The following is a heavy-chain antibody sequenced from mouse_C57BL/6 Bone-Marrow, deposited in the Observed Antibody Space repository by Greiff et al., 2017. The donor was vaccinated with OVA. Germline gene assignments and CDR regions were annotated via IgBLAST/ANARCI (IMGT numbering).Heavy chain of an antibody. CDR2: ISGGGGNT. Sequence: DVMLVESGGGLVKPGGSLKLSCAASGFTFSSYTMSWVRQTPEKRLEWVATISGGGGNTYYPDSVKGRFTISRDNAENTLYLQMSSLRSEDTALYYCARHGSKDYWGQGTTLTVSS. V-gene: IGHV5-9*01. CDR3: ARHGSKDY. J-gene: IGHJ2*01. D-gene: IGHD1-1*01. CDR1: GFTFSSYT.